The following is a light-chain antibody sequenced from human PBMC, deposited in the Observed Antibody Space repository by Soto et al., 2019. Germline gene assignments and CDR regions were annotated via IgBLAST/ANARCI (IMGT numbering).Light chain of an antibody. CDR3: QQYGRSSLT. Sequence: EIVLTQSPGTLSLSPGERATLSCMASQSVSSSFIAWYQQKPGQAPRLFIYGSSIRATGIPDRFSGSGSGTDFTLTISRLEPEDFAVYYCQQYGRSSLTFGGGTKVEIK. J-gene: IGKJ4*01. CDR2: GSS. CDR1: QSVSSSF. V-gene: IGKV3-20*01.